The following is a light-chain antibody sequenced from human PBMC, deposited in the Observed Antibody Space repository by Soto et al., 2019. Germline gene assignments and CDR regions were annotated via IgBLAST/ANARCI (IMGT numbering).Light chain of an antibody. CDR2: SDN. J-gene: IGLJ2*01. CDR1: SSNIGSNP. Sequence: QSVLTQPPSASGTPGQRVTISCSGSSSNIGSNPVSWYQQLPGTAPKSLIYSDNQRPSGVPDRISGSRSGTSASLAISGLQSEDEAEYYCAAWDDSLRGRVFGGGTKLTVI. V-gene: IGLV1-44*01. CDR3: AAWDDSLRGRV.